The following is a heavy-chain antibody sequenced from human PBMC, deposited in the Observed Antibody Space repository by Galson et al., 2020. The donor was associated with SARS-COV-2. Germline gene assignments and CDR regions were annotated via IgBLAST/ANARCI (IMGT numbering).Heavy chain of an antibody. J-gene: IGHJ6*02. D-gene: IGHD6-19*01. CDR3: ARDFSEAALYAMDV. Sequence: NSGGSLRLSCAASGFTFSDFSMNWVRQAPGKGLEWVSSISSGSTYKYYIDSVRGRFTISRDDAKNSLYLQMNSLRVEDTAVYYCARDFSEAALYAMDVGGQGTTVTVSS. CDR2: ISSGSTYK. CDR1: GFTFSDFS. V-gene: IGHV3-21*01.